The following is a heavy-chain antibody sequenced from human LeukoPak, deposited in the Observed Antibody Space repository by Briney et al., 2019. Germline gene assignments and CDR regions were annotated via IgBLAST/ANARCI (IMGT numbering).Heavy chain of an antibody. CDR1: GFNFSSYA. Sequence: GGSLRLSCAASGFNFSSYAMHWVRQAPGKGLAYVSAISSNGGRTYYAISVKGRFTISRDSSKNTLYLQMGSLKAEDMAVCYGASLTGTTPYWGQGTLVTVSS. J-gene: IGHJ4*02. D-gene: IGHD1-7*01. CDR3: ASLTGTTPY. V-gene: IGHV3-64*01. CDR2: ISSNGGRT.